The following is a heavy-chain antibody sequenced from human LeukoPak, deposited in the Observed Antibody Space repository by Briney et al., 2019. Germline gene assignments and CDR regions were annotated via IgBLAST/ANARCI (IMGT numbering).Heavy chain of an antibody. Sequence: SETLSPTCTVSGGSISSSSYYWGWIRQPPGKGLEWIGSIYYSGSTYYNPSLKSRVTISVDTSKNQFSLKLSSVTAADTAVYYCASTGYSYAVNEIHAFDIWGQGTMVTVSS. J-gene: IGHJ3*02. CDR1: GGSISSSSYY. CDR3: ASTGYSYAVNEIHAFDI. D-gene: IGHD5-18*01. V-gene: IGHV4-39*01. CDR2: IYYSGST.